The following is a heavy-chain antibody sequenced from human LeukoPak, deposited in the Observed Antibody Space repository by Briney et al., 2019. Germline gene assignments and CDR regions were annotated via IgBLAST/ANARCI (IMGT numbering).Heavy chain of an antibody. Sequence: SETLSLTCTVSDDSITIYYWTWIRQLPGKGLEWIGYIDHTGSTNYNPSLKSRVTISVDTSKIHFSLKLSSVTAADTAAYYCARHRGGFDLWGQGTMVTVSS. CDR3: ARHRGGFDL. D-gene: IGHD2-15*01. CDR2: IDHTGST. J-gene: IGHJ3*01. CDR1: DDSITIYY. V-gene: IGHV4-59*08.